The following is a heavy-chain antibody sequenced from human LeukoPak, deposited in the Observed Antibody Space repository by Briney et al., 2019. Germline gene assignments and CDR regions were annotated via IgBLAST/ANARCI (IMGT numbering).Heavy chain of an antibody. CDR1: GGSISSSSYY. CDR3: ARLKAITIFGVVIRQGGVYNWFDP. V-gene: IGHV4-39*01. CDR2: IYYSGST. Sequence: SETLSLTCTVSGGSISSSSYYWGWIRQPPGKGLEWIGSIYYSGSTYYNPSLKSRVTISVDTSKNQFSLKLSSVTAADTAVYYCARLKAITIFGVVIRQGGVYNWFDPWGQGTLVTVSS. D-gene: IGHD3-3*01. J-gene: IGHJ5*02.